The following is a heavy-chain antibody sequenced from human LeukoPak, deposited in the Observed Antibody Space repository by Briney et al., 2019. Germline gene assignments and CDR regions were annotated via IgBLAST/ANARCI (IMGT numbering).Heavy chain of an antibody. CDR3: AREWRGIASHYHGMDV. V-gene: IGHV3-13*01. Sequence: GGSLRLSCVASGFSFSDYDMYWVRQAAGRGLEWVSALGTNGDAYYLGSVRGRFTISRENVKNSLYLQMNSLGVEDTAVYYCAREWRGIASHYHGMDVWGQGTTVTVSS. CDR1: GFSFSDYD. CDR2: LGTNGDA. J-gene: IGHJ6*02. D-gene: IGHD6-6*01.